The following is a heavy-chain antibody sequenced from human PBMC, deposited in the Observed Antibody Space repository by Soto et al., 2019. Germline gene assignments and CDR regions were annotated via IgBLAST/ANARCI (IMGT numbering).Heavy chain of an antibody. CDR3: AKTVSSTKTAYFDY. D-gene: IGHD2-2*01. CDR1: GFTFSSYA. J-gene: IGHJ4*02. CDR2: ISGSGGTT. V-gene: IGHV3-23*01. Sequence: EVQLLESGGGLVQPGGSLRLSCAASGFTFSSYAISWVRQAPGKGLDWVSTISGSGGTTYYADSVKGRFTISRDNSKNTLYLQMNSLRAEDTAIYYCAKTVSSTKTAYFDYWGQGTLVTVSS.